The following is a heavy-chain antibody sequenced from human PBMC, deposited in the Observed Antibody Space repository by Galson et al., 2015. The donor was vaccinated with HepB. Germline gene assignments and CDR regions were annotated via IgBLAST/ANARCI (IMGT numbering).Heavy chain of an antibody. Sequence: SVKVSCKASGYTFTNYPIHWVRQAPGQGLEWMAWINTDNGNTKYLQKVQDRVTITRDTSAGTAYMEISSLTSEDTAVHYCARWRFGEFDYYFDYWGQGTLVTVSS. CDR1: GYTFTNYP. D-gene: IGHD3-10*01. CDR2: INTDNGNT. V-gene: IGHV1-3*04. J-gene: IGHJ4*02. CDR3: ARWRFGEFDYYFDY.